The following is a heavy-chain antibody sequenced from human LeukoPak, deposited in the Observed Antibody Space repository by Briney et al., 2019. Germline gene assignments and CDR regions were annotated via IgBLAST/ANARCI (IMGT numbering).Heavy chain of an antibody. D-gene: IGHD3-3*01. V-gene: IGHV1-18*01. CDR2: ISGYNGNT. J-gene: IGHJ4*02. CDR3: ARGNPRSLLPYYFDY. CDR1: GYTFSSYG. Sequence: ASVKVSCKASGYTFSSYGISWVRQAPGQGLEWMGWISGYNGNTKYVQKLQGRVTMTTDTTTSTAYMELSSLRSEDTAVYYCARGNPRSLLPYYFDYWGQGTLVTVSS.